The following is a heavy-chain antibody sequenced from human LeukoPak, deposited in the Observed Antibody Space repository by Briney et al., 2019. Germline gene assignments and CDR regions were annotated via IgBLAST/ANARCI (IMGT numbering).Heavy chain of an antibody. V-gene: IGHV1-8*01. CDR3: ATHSSGLAFDY. J-gene: IGHJ4*02. CDR2: MNPNSGNT. Sequence: GASVKVSCKASGYTSTSYDINWVRQATGQGLEWMGWMNPNSGNTGYAQKFQGRVTMTRNTSISTAHMELSSLRSEDTAVYYCATHSSGLAFDYWGQGTLVTVSS. CDR1: GYTSTSYD. D-gene: IGHD6-19*01.